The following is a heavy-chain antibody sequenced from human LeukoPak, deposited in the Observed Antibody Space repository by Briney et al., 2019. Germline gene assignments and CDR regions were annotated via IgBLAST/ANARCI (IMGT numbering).Heavy chain of an antibody. CDR1: GFTFSGSA. V-gene: IGHV3-73*01. CDR3: MGGSGVGLDI. Sequence: GGSLRLSCAASGFTFSGSAMHWVRQASGKGLEWVGRIRSKANSYATAYAASVKGRFTISRDDSKNTAYLQMNSLKTEDTAVYYCMGGSGVGLDIWGQGTMVTVSS. D-gene: IGHD2-15*01. J-gene: IGHJ3*02. CDR2: IRSKANSYAT.